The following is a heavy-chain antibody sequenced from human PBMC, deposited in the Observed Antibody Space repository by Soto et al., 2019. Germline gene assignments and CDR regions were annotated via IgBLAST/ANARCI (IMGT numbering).Heavy chain of an antibody. V-gene: IGHV4-4*07. Sequence: SETLSLTCTVSGGSISSYYWSWIRQPAGKGLEWIGRIYTSGSTNYNPSLKSRVTMSVDTSKNQFSLKLSSVTAAGTAVYYCARDRGIINDYDILTGGLFDYWGQGTLVTVSS. D-gene: IGHD3-9*01. J-gene: IGHJ4*02. CDR3: ARDRGIINDYDILTGGLFDY. CDR2: IYTSGST. CDR1: GGSISSYY.